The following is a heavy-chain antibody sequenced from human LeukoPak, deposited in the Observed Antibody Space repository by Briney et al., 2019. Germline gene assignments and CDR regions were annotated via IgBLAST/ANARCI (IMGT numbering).Heavy chain of an antibody. V-gene: IGHV3-23*01. CDR1: GFTFDDYG. Sequence: GGSLRLSCAASGFTFDDYGMSWVRQAPGKGLEWVSAISGSGGSTYYADSVKGRFTISRDNSKNTLYLQMNSLRAEDTAVYYCAKERMITFGGVIGFDYWGQGTLVTVSS. J-gene: IGHJ4*02. CDR3: AKERMITFGGVIGFDY. D-gene: IGHD3-16*02. CDR2: ISGSGGST.